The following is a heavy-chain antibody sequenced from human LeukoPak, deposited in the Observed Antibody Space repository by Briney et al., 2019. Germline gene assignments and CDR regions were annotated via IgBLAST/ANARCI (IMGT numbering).Heavy chain of an antibody. Sequence: ALVKVSCKTSGYTFTSYGMHWVRQAPGQGLEWMGWINTNTGNPTYAQGFTGRFVFSLDTSVSTAYLQISSLKAEDTAVYYCARGSVGAHDYWGQGTLVTVSS. D-gene: IGHD1-26*01. J-gene: IGHJ4*02. CDR2: INTNTGNP. CDR1: GYTFTSYG. CDR3: ARGSVGAHDY. V-gene: IGHV7-4-1*02.